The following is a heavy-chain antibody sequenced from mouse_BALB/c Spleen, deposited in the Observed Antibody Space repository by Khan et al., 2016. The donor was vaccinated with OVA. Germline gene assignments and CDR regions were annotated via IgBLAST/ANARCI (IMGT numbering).Heavy chain of an antibody. J-gene: IGHJ3*01. V-gene: IGHV1-77*01. CDR1: GYTFTDYV. CDR2: IFPGSDTP. D-gene: IGHD2-14*01. Sequence: QVQLQQSGPEMVKPGASLKVSCKASGYTFTDYVIGWMKQRPRQGLEWIGDIFPGSDTPYYNEKFKDKATLTADKSSNTAYMQPSSLTSEDSAVYFCARGGYSVFAYWGQGTLVTVSA. CDR3: ARGGYSVFAY.